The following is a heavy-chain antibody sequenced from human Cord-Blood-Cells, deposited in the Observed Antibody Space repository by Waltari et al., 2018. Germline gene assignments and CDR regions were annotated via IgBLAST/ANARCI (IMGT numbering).Heavy chain of an antibody. D-gene: IGHD3-3*01. CDR2: ISYDGSNK. J-gene: IGHJ4*02. CDR3: AKDLKLRFLEWVFDY. CDR1: GFTFSCYG. V-gene: IGHV3-30*18. Sequence: QVQLVESGGGVVQPGRSLRLSCAAAGFTFSCYGLHWVRTAPGKGLEWVAVISYDGSNKYYADSVKGRFTISRDNSKNTLYLQMNSLRAEDTAVYYCAKDLKLRFLEWVFDYWGQGTLVTVSS.